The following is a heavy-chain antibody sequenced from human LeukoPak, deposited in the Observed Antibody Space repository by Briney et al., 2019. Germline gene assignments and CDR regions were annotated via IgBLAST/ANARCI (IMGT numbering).Heavy chain of an antibody. V-gene: IGHV3-21*01. CDR2: IGSSGSYI. CDR3: ARGRCSGTSCYVDC. J-gene: IGHJ4*02. D-gene: IGHD2-2*01. Sequence: PGRSLRLSCAASGFTFSSYTMNWVRQAPGKGLEWVSTIGSSGSYIYYADSVKGRFTISRDNAKNSLRLQMNSLRDEDTAVYYCARGRCSGTSCYVDCWGQGTLVTVSS. CDR1: GFTFSSYT.